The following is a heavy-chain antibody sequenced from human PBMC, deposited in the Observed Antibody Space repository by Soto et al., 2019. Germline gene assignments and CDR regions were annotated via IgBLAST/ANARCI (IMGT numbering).Heavy chain of an antibody. D-gene: IGHD5-18*01. CDR3: ARARYSYGYDFDY. CDR2: IGSSSSPI. Sequence: GGSLRLSCAASGFPFNTYSINWVRQAPGKGLEWVSYIGSSSSPIYYADSVRGRFTISRDTAGNSVYLEMNSLRDEDTGVYYCARARYSYGYDFDYWGQGTLVTVSS. J-gene: IGHJ4*02. CDR1: GFPFNTYS. V-gene: IGHV3-48*02.